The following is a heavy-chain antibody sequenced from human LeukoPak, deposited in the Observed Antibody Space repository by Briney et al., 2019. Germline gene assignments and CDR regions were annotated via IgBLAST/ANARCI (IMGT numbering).Heavy chain of an antibody. V-gene: IGHV4-4*07. CDR2: THTSGST. Sequence: SETLSLACTFSGGSITSYYWSWIRQPAGKGLEWIGRTHTSGSTNYNPSLKSRVTMSVDTSKNQFSLKLSSVTPEDTAVYYCARGPPRGSSSWSTTWFDPWGQGTLVTVSS. CDR3: ARGPPRGSSSWSTTWFDP. J-gene: IGHJ5*02. D-gene: IGHD6-13*01. CDR1: GGSITSYY.